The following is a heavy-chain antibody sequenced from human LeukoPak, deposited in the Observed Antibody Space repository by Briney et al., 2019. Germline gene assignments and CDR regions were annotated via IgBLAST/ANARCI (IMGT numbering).Heavy chain of an antibody. J-gene: IGHJ4*02. D-gene: IGHD3-9*01. V-gene: IGHV4-4*02. Sequence: PSGTLSLTCAASGGSISSSNWWSWVRQPPGKGLEWIGEIYHSGSTNYNPSLKSRVTISVDKSKNQFSLKLSSVTAAGTAVYYCARGKYYDILTGYSLKYFDYWGQGTLVTVSS. CDR1: GGSISSSNW. CDR2: IYHSGST. CDR3: ARGKYYDILTGYSLKYFDY.